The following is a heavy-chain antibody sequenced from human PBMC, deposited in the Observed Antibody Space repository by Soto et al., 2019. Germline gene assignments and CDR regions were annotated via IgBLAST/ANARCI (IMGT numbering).Heavy chain of an antibody. Sequence: SETLSLTCTVSGGSISSSSYYWGWIRQPPGKGLEWIGSIYYSGSTYYNPSLKSRVTISVDTSKNQFSLKLSSVTAADPALYSGASHPPPPFFWFAPWGQGTLVPVSS. D-gene: IGHD3-16*01. V-gene: IGHV4-39*01. CDR1: GGSISSSSYY. CDR2: IYYSGST. J-gene: IGHJ5*02. CDR3: ASHPPPPFFWFAP.